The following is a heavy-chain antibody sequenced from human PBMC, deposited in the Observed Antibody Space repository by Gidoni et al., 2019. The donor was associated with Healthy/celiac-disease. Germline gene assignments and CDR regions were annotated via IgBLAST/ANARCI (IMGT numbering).Heavy chain of an antibody. CDR1: GGSISSYN. J-gene: IGHJ4*02. Sequence: QVQLQETGPGLVKPSETLSLTCTVSGGSISSYNWSWIRQPPGKGLEWIGYIYYSGSTNYNPSLKSRVTISVDTSKNQFSLKLSSVTAADTAVYYCARASYYDYIWGSYRRYYFDYWGQGTLVTVSS. D-gene: IGHD3-16*02. V-gene: IGHV4-59*01. CDR3: ARASYYDYIWGSYRRYYFDY. CDR2: IYYSGST.